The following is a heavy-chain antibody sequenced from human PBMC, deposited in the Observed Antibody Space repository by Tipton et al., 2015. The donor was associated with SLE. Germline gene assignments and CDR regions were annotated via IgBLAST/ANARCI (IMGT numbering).Heavy chain of an antibody. J-gene: IGHJ4*02. V-gene: IGHV3-30*04. Sequence: SLRLSCAASGFTFSSHAMHWVRQAPGKGLEWMAVIPYDGNNKYYADSVKGRFTISRDNAKNSLSLQMTSLRAEDTAVYYCARGRELYDSSGFFGQWGQGTLVTVSS. CDR1: GFTFSSHA. CDR2: IPYDGNNK. CDR3: ARGRELYDSSGFFGQ. D-gene: IGHD3-22*01.